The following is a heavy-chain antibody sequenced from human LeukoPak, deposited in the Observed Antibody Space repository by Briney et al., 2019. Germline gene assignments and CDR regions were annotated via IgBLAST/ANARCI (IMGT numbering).Heavy chain of an antibody. Sequence: SVKVSCKASGGTFSSYAISWVRQAPRQGLEWMGGIIPIFGTANHAQKFQGRVTITTDESTSTAYMELSSLRSEDTAVYYCARGLGRPRTPREFDYWGQGTLVTVSS. D-gene: IGHD7-27*01. CDR2: IIPIFGTA. CDR1: GGTFSSYA. J-gene: IGHJ4*02. V-gene: IGHV1-69*05. CDR3: ARGLGRPRTPREFDY.